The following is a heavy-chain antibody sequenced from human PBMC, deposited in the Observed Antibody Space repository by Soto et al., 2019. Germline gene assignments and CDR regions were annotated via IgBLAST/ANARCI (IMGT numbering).Heavy chain of an antibody. CDR1: GFSFSNAW. Sequence: KPGESLRLSCAASGFSFSNAWMSWVRQAPGKGLEWVGQIKSNTDGRTTDYAAPVKGRFTISRDYSKYTVYLQMNSLKTDDTGVYYCTTVIRGYGYALNWCQGTQVTVSS. CDR2: IKSNTDGRTT. CDR3: TTVIRGYGYALN. V-gene: IGHV3-15*01. J-gene: IGHJ4*02. D-gene: IGHD5-18*01.